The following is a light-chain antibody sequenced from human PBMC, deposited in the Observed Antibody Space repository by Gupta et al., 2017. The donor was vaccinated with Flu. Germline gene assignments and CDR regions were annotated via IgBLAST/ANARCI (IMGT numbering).Light chain of an antibody. J-gene: IGKJ4*01. CDR1: HSVSIY. CDR2: DSS. V-gene: IGKV3-11*01. Sequence: PATLSVSPGERATRAGRASHSVSIYLALYQQIPGQAPRLLIYDSSRRATGIPSRFSCNWSGTEFTLTITSLEPEDFAVYYCQPCSNWPLTFGRGTKVEIK. CDR3: QPCSNWPLT.